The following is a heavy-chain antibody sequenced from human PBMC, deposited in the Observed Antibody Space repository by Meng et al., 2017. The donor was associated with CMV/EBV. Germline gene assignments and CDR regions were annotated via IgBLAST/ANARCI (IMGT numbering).Heavy chain of an antibody. D-gene: IGHD1-26*01. Sequence: ASVKVSCKASGYTFTGYYMHWVRQAPGQGLEWMGWINPNSGGTNYVQKFQGRVTMTRDTSISTAYMELSRLRSDDTAVYYCAREESGSYSPLDYWGQGTLVTVSS. CDR2: INPNSGGT. CDR3: AREESGSYSPLDY. V-gene: IGHV1-2*02. J-gene: IGHJ4*02. CDR1: GYTFTGYY.